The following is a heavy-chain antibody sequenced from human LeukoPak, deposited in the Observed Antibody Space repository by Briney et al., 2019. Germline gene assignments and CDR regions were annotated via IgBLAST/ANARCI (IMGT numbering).Heavy chain of an antibody. D-gene: IGHD6-13*01. CDR1: GGSFSGYY. Sequence: PETLSLTCAVYGGSFSGYYWSWIRQPPGKGLEWIGEINHSGSTNYNLSLKSRVTISVDTSKNQFSLKLSSVTAADTAVYYCARGGIAAAFRASFDYWGQGTLVTVSS. V-gene: IGHV4-34*01. J-gene: IGHJ4*02. CDR3: ARGGIAAAFRASFDY. CDR2: INHSGST.